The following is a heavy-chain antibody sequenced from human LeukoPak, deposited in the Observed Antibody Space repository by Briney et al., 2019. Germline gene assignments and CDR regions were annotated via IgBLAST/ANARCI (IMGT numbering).Heavy chain of an antibody. CDR2: INANTGNP. Sequence: GASVKVSCKASGYTFTSYAMNWVRQAPGQGLEWMGWINANTGNPTYAQGFTGRFVFSLDTSVSTAYLQISSLKAEDTAVYYCAYVIAAAVGDAFDIWGQGTMVTVSS. J-gene: IGHJ3*02. V-gene: IGHV7-4-1*02. CDR3: AYVIAAAVGDAFDI. CDR1: GYTFTSYA. D-gene: IGHD6-13*01.